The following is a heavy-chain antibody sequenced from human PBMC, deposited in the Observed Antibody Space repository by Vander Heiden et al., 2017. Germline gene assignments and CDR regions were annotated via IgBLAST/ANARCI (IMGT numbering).Heavy chain of an antibody. CDR2: ISGSGGST. CDR1: GFTFSSDA. D-gene: IGHD3-22*01. J-gene: IGHJ4*02. V-gene: IGHV3-23*01. Sequence: EVQLLESGGGLVQPGGSLRLSCAASGFTFSSDAMSWVRQAPGKGLEWVSAISGSGGSTYYADSVKGRFTISRDNSKNTLYLQMNSLRAEDTAVYYCAKPTLVVVITGGFDYWGQGTLVTVSS. CDR3: AKPTLVVVITGGFDY.